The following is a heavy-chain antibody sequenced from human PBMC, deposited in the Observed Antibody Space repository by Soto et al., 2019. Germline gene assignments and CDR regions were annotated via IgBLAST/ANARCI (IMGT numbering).Heavy chain of an antibody. V-gene: IGHV3-33*01. J-gene: IGHJ4*02. Sequence: GGSLRLSCAASGFTFSSYGMHWVRQAPGKGLEWVAVIWYDGSNKYYADSVKGRFTISGDNSKNTLYLQMNSLRAEDTAVYYCARDGRRREVGTWFDYWGQGTLVTVSS. CDR2: IWYDGSNK. CDR3: ARDGRRREVGTWFDY. D-gene: IGHD1-1*01. CDR1: GFTFSSYG.